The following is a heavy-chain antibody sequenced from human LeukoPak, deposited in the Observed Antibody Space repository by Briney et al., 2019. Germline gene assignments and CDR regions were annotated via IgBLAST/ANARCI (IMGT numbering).Heavy chain of an antibody. CDR1: GCSVSSHTYY. J-gene: IGHJ4*02. CDR2: KHYIGSS. Sequence: SETLSLTCTVSGCSVSSHTYYGGWRRPPPGEGLGWVGRKHYIGSSYYNPSLQSRITISIETSKNHFSLNLSSVTAAATAVYSCESKTYSSGWRVPIDYWGRGTLVTVSS. CDR3: ESKTYSSGWRVPIDY. D-gene: IGHD6-19*01. V-gene: IGHV4-39*02.